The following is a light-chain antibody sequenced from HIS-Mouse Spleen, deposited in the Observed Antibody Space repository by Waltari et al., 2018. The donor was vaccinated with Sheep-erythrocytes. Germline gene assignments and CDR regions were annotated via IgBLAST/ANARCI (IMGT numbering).Light chain of an antibody. CDR1: SSDVCGYNY. CDR3: SSYTSSSTWV. Sequence: GSPGQSITISCTGTSSDVCGYNYVSWYQQHPGKAPKLMIYEVSNRPSGVSNRFSGAKSGNTASLTISGLPAEDEADYYCSSYTSSSTWVFGGGTKLTVL. J-gene: IGLJ3*02. CDR2: EVS. V-gene: IGLV2-14*01.